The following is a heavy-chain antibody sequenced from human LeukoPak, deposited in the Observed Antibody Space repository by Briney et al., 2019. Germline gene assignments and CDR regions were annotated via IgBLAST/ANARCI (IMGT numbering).Heavy chain of an antibody. J-gene: IGHJ5*01. CDR1: GYTFTGYY. CDR2: INPNSGGT. Sequence: ASVKVSCKASGYTFTGYYMHWVRQAPGQGLEWMGWINPNSGGTNYAQRFQGRVTLTRDTSISTTYMDLSSLRSDDTAVYYCARDLPTYGSEFDSWGQGTLVTVSS. V-gene: IGHV1-2*02. D-gene: IGHD6-19*01. CDR3: ARDLPTYGSEFDS.